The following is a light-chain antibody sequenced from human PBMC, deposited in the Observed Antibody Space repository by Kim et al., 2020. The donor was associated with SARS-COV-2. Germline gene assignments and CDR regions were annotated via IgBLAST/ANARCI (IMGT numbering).Light chain of an antibody. CDR3: QQYNSWPLT. Sequence: VAPGERATLACRARQSIASSLAWYQQKPGQAPRLLIYGASTRATGISARFSGSGSGTEFTLTLSSLQSEDFAVYYCQQYNSWPLTFGQGTRLEIK. J-gene: IGKJ5*01. V-gene: IGKV3-15*01. CDR1: QSIASS. CDR2: GAS.